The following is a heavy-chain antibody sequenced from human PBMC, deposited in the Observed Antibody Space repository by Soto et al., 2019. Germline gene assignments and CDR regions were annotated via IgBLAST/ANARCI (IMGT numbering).Heavy chain of an antibody. CDR2: IYYSGST. V-gene: IGHV4-59*01. Sequence: PSETLSLTCTVSGGSISSYYGSGSRQPPGKGLEWIGYIYYSGSTKYNPSLKSRVTISVDTSKNQFSLKLSSVTAADTAVYYCARDKVNIGVDGIHYFYGMDVWGQGTTVTVS. J-gene: IGHJ6*02. D-gene: IGHD6-19*01. CDR1: GGSISSYY. CDR3: ARDKVNIGVDGIHYFYGMDV.